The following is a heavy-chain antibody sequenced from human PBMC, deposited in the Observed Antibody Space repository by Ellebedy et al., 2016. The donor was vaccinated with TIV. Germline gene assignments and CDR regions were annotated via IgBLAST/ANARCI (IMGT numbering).Heavy chain of an antibody. CDR1: GGSISSFH. CDR2: IYSSGST. V-gene: IGHV4-4*07. J-gene: IGHJ3*02. CDR3: ARDPLGQVVDI. Sequence: SETLSLXXTVSGGSISSFHWSWIRQPAGKGLEWIGRIYSSGSTTYSSSLKSRVTMSVDPSKNQFSLKLTSVTAADTAVYYCARDPLGQVVDIWGQGTVVTVS. D-gene: IGHD2-15*01.